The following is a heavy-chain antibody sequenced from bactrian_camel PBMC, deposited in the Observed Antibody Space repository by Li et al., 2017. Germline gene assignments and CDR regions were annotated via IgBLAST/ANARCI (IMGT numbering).Heavy chain of an antibody. CDR1: GYTGSTNC. CDR3: AAAYPYGGSWYVPLVVARYNY. D-gene: IGHD6*01. Sequence: VQLVESGGGLVQAGGSLRLSCAAYGYTGSTNCMGWFRQAPGKDHELVSSTRTDGNTSYSPSVRGRFTISQDNAKNTLYLQMNSLKPEDTAMYYCAAAYPYGGSWYVPLVVARYNYWSQGTQVTVS. CDR2: TRTDGNT. J-gene: IGHJ4*01. V-gene: IGHV3S55*01.